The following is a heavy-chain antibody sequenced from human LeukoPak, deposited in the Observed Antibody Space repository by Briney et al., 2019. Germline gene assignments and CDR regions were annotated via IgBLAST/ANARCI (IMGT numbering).Heavy chain of an antibody. CDR1: GDSVSSHY. J-gene: IGHJ3*02. CDR2: IYPSGTT. CDR3: VRVFQRRRGVINAFDI. D-gene: IGHD3-10*01. V-gene: IGHV4-4*07. Sequence: SETLSLTCSVSGDSVSSHYWSWIRQPAGQGLEWIGRIYPSGTTNYSPSLKSRVTLSLDTSKNHFYLDLRSVTAADTAVYYCVRVFQRRRGVINAFDIWGQGTKVTVSS.